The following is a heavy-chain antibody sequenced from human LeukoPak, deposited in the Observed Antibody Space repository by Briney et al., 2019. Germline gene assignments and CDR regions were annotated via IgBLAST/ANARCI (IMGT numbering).Heavy chain of an antibody. J-gene: IGHJ4*02. CDR3: ARGRYSGTTYYSDY. D-gene: IGHD5-12*01. Sequence: SETLSLTCTVSGGSIMSYYWSWIRQPPGKGLEWIGYVYHSGSTNYNPSLQSRVTISVDTSKNQVSLKLNSVTTADTAMYYCARGRYSGTTYYSDYWGQGTLVTVSS. CDR1: GGSIMSYY. CDR2: VYHSGST. V-gene: IGHV4-59*01.